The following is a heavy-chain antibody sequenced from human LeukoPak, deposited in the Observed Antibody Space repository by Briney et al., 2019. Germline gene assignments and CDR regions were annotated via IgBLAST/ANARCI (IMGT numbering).Heavy chain of an antibody. J-gene: IGHJ6*02. CDR3: AREDPYHYGMDV. CDR1: GFTFSSYA. CDR2: ISYDGSNK. Sequence: GGSLRLSCAASGFTFSSYAMHWVRQAPGKGLEWVAVISYDGSNKCYADSVKGRFTISRDNSKNTLYLQMNSLRAEDTAVYYCAREDPYHYGMDVWGQGTTVTVSS. V-gene: IGHV3-30-3*01.